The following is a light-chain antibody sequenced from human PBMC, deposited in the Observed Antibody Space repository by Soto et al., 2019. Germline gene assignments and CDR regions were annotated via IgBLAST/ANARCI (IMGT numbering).Light chain of an antibody. Sequence: DIQMTQSPSTLSASVGDRVTITCRASQSVSSWLAWYQQKPGKAPKLLIYDASSLESGVPSRFRGSGSGTEFTLTISGLQPDDFAIYYCQQYNTYPGTCGKGTRVEI. CDR3: QQYNTYPGT. CDR2: DAS. J-gene: IGKJ1*01. CDR1: QSVSSW. V-gene: IGKV1-5*01.